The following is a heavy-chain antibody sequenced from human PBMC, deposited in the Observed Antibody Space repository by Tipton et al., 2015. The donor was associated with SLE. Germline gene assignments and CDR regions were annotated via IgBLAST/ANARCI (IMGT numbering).Heavy chain of an antibody. D-gene: IGHD6-6*01. J-gene: IGHJ3*02. V-gene: IGHV3-13*01. CDR2: IGTAGDT. Sequence: SLRLSCAASGFTFSSYGMHWVRQATGKGLEWVSAIGTAGDTYYPGSVKGRFTISRENAKNSLYLQMNSLRAGDTAVYYCARESQLRAFDIWGQGTMVTVSS. CDR3: ARESQLRAFDI. CDR1: GFTFSSYG.